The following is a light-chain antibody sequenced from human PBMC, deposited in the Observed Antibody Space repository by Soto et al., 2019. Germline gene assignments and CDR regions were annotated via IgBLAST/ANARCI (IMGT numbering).Light chain of an antibody. Sequence: QSALTQPRSVSGSPGQSVTISCTGTSSDVGGYNYVSWYQQHPGKAPKLMIYDVSKRPSGVPDRFSGSKSGITASLTISGLQAEDEADYYCCSYAGNNTDVFGTGTELTVL. CDR1: SSDVGGYNY. V-gene: IGLV2-11*01. CDR2: DVS. CDR3: CSYAGNNTDV. J-gene: IGLJ1*01.